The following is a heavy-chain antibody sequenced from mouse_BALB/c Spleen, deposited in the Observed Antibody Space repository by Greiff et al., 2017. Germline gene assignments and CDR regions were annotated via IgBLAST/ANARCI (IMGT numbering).Heavy chain of an antibody. V-gene: IGHV5-6-5*01. Sequence: DVQLVESGGGLVKPGGSLKLSCAASGFTFSSYAMSWVRQTPEKRLEWVASISSGGSTYYPDSVKGRFTISRDNARNILYLQMSSLRSEDTAMYYCARGAHYGSRRYFDVWGAGTTVTVSS. CDR2: ISSGGST. CDR1: GFTFSSYA. J-gene: IGHJ1*01. CDR3: ARGAHYGSRRYFDV. D-gene: IGHD1-1*01.